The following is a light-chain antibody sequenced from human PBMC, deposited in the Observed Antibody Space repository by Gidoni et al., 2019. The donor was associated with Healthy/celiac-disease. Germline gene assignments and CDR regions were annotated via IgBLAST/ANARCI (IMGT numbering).Light chain of an antibody. CDR1: QSVSSSN. J-gene: IGKJ3*01. CDR2: GAS. Sequence: EIVLTQSPGTLSLSPGERATLSCRACQSVSSSNLAWYQQKPGQYPRILIYGASSRATGIPDRCSGSGSGTEFTLTIIRLEPEDVAVYYCQQYGSSTLFTFGPGTKVDIK. CDR3: QQYGSSTLFT. V-gene: IGKV3-20*01.